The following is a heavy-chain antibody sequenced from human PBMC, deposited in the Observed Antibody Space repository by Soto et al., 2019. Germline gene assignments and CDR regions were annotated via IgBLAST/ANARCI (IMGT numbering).Heavy chain of an antibody. Sequence: EVQLVESGGGLVQPGGSLRLSCGASGFTLSDHWMHWVRQRPGKGQVWVSRIYTTTNYADSVKGRFIISRDNAKNTLNLQMNGLRDEDTAVYYCLRGASGYGNFDYWGRGILVTVSS. CDR1: GFTLSDHW. D-gene: IGHD5-12*01. CDR2: IYTTT. V-gene: IGHV3-74*01. CDR3: LRGASGYGNFDY. J-gene: IGHJ4*02.